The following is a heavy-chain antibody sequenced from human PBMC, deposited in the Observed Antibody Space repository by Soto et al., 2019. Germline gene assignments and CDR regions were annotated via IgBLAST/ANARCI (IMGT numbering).Heavy chain of an antibody. Sequence: PAETLSLTCTVSGGSINIAGHSLGWVRQSPGKGLEWIGYIYHSGSSYYNPSLQSRVTISVDRSKAQFYPTLTSVTAADTAVYFCARARYYDWCFDLWGLGTSVTVSS. V-gene: IGHV4-30-2*06. CDR1: GGSINIAGHS. D-gene: IGHD3-9*01. CDR3: ARARYYDWCFDL. CDR2: IYHSGSS. J-gene: IGHJ4*02.